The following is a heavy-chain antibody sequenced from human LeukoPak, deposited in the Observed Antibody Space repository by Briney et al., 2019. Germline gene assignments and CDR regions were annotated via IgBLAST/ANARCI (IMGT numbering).Heavy chain of an antibody. CDR1: GFTISTYA. V-gene: IGHV3-23*01. CDR3: TTSDSGWPH. J-gene: IGHJ4*02. Sequence: GGSLRLSCAASGFTISTYAMSWVRQAPGKGLEWGSHLSGSGFNAYYADSVKGRFTISRDNSKNRLYLQMNSLRVEDTAVYFCTTSDSGWPHWGQGTLVTVSS. D-gene: IGHD6-19*01. CDR2: LSGSGFNA.